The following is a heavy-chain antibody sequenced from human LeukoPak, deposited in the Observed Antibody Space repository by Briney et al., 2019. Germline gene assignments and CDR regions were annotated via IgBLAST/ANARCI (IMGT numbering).Heavy chain of an antibody. CDR1: GFTFSSYA. D-gene: IGHD3-16*02. J-gene: IGHJ4*02. CDR3: ARSHMITFGGVIAYFDY. V-gene: IGHV3-30-3*01. CDR2: ISYDGSNK. Sequence: GGSLRLSCAASGFTFSSYAMHSVRQAPGKGLEWVAVISYDGSNKYYADSVKGRFTISRDNAKNSLYLQMNSLRAEDTAVYYCARSHMITFGGVIAYFDYWGQGTLVTVSS.